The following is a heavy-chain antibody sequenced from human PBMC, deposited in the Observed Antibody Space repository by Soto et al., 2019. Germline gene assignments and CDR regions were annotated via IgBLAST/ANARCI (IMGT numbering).Heavy chain of an antibody. V-gene: IGHV2-26*01. CDR1: GFSLSNARMG. D-gene: IGHD5-12*01. Sequence: QVTLKESGPVLVKPTETLTLTCTVSGFSLSNARMGVSWIRQPPGKALEWLAHIFSNDEKSYSTSLKSRLTLSKDTSKSQVVLTMTNMDPVDTATYYCARIRGDGYNGNSDYWGQGTLVTVSS. CDR3: ARIRGDGYNGNSDY. J-gene: IGHJ4*02. CDR2: IFSNDEK.